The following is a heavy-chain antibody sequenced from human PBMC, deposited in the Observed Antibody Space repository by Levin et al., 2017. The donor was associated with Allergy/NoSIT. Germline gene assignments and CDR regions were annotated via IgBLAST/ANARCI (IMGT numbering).Heavy chain of an antibody. Sequence: GESLKISCAASGFTFSSYGMHWVRQAPGKGLEWVAVISYDGSNKYYADSVKGRFTISRDNSKNTLYLQMNSLRAEDTAVYYCAKDRADYYDSSGYYSPSDYWGQGTLVTVSS. CDR1: GFTFSSYG. D-gene: IGHD3-22*01. J-gene: IGHJ4*02. CDR2: ISYDGSNK. CDR3: AKDRADYYDSSGYYSPSDY. V-gene: IGHV3-30*18.